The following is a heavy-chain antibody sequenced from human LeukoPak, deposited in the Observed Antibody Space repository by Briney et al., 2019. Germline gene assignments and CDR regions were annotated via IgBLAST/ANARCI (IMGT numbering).Heavy chain of an antibody. Sequence: GGSLRLSCKASGFPFNDYYTAGIRQAPGKGLEWVSFISSNGATKYYAESVKGRFTVSRDNAKNSLYLYMNSLRDGDTAVYYCAIQMTMIVVVPYCDYWGQGTLVTVSS. CDR1: GFPFNDYY. CDR2: ISSNGATK. D-gene: IGHD3-22*01. J-gene: IGHJ4*02. CDR3: AIQMTMIVVVPYCDY. V-gene: IGHV3-11*04.